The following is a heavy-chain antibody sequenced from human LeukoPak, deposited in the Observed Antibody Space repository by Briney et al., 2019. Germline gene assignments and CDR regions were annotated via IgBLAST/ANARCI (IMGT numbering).Heavy chain of an antibody. D-gene: IGHD3-10*01. Sequence: ASVKVSCKASGYTFTSYDINWVRQATGQGLEWMGWMNPNSGNTGYAQKFQGRVTMTRNTSISTAYMELSSLRSEDTAVYYCARGMVRGVIWVYYWFDPWGQGTLVTVSS. CDR2: MNPNSGNT. CDR3: ARGMVRGVIWVYYWFDP. V-gene: IGHV1-8*01. CDR1: GYTFTSYD. J-gene: IGHJ5*02.